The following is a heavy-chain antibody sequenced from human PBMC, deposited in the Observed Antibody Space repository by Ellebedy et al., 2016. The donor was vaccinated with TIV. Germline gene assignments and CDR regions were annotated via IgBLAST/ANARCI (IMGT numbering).Heavy chain of an antibody. V-gene: IGHV3-72*01. CDR1: GFTFSDFY. Sequence: GGSLRLSCAASGFTFSDFYVDWVRQAPGKGLEWVGRIRNRANSYTTDYAASVKGRFTVSRDDSKNSLYLQMNSLKTEDTAMYYCARTNYYGLDYWGQGILVTVSS. D-gene: IGHD4/OR15-4a*01. CDR3: ARTNYYGLDY. J-gene: IGHJ4*02. CDR2: IRNRANSYTT.